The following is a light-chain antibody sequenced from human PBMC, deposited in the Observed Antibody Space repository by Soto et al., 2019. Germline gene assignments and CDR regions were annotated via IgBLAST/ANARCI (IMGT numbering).Light chain of an antibody. Sequence: EIVLTQSPGPLSLSPGERATFSCRASQSVSSRFLAWYQQNPGQAPRLLIYGASSRATGIPDRFSGSGSGTDIYLTISRLEPEDFAVEYCHYYDDSSPLPFGPGTKVAIK. J-gene: IGKJ3*01. CDR2: GAS. CDR1: QSVSSRF. CDR3: HYYDDSSPLP. V-gene: IGKV3-20*01.